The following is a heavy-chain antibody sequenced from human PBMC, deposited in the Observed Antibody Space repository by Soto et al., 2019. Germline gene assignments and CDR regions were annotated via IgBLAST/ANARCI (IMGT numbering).Heavy chain of an antibody. CDR3: ARDVRYCISTSCRPDYGMDV. J-gene: IGHJ6*02. V-gene: IGHV3-30-3*01. CDR2: ISYDGSNK. Sequence: QVQLVESGGGVVQPGRSLRLSSAASGFTFSSYAMHWVRQAPGKGLEWVAVISYDGSNKYYADSVKGRFTISRDNSKNTLYLQMNSLRAEDTAVYYCARDVRYCISTSCRPDYGMDVWGQGTTVTVSS. CDR1: GFTFSSYA. D-gene: IGHD2-2*01.